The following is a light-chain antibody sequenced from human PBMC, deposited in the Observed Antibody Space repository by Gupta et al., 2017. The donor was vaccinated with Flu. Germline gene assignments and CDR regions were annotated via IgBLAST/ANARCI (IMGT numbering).Light chain of an antibody. CDR3: SSYTRSSTLVV. V-gene: IGLV2-14*01. Sequence: QSALTQPVSVSGSPGQSITISCTGTSSDVGGYNFVSWYQQHPGKAPKLMIYEVSNRPSGVSNRLSGSKSGNTASLTISGLQAEDEADYYCSSYTRSSTLVVFGGGTKLTVL. CDR1: SSDVGGYNF. CDR2: EVS. J-gene: IGLJ2*01.